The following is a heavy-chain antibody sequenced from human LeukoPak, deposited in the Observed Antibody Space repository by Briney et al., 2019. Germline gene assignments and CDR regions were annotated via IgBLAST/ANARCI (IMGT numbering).Heavy chain of an antibody. CDR2: IYYSGST. CDR1: GGSISSYY. V-gene: IGHV4-59*01. J-gene: IGHJ4*02. CDR3: ARADSYSSGWYGGLDY. Sequence: SETLSLTCTVSGGSISSYYWSWIRQPPGKGLEWIGYIYYSGSTNYNPSLKSRLTISVDTSKNQFSLKLSSVTAADTAVYYCARADSYSSGWYGGLDYWGQGTLVTVSS. D-gene: IGHD6-19*01.